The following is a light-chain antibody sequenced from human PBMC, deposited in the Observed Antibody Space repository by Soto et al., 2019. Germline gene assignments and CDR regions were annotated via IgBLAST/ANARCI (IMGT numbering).Light chain of an antibody. V-gene: IGKV1-39*01. J-gene: IGKJ5*01. CDR3: QQSYSTPPIT. CDR1: QSISSY. Sequence: DIQMTQSPSSLSASVGDRVTITCRASQSISSYLNWYQQKPGKAPKVLIYAASSLQSGVPSRFSGSGSGTEFTLTISSLQPEDFATYYCQQSYSTPPITFGQGTRLRL. CDR2: AAS.